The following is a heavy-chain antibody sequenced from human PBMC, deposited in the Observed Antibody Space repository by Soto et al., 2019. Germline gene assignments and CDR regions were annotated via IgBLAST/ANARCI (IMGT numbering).Heavy chain of an antibody. CDR2: VYPGDSHA. Sequence: PGESLKISCKGSGYSFTNYWIGWVRQMPGKGLEWMGIVYPGDSHAIYSPSFQGQVTMSADKSISTAYLQWSSLKASDTAMYYCARPYSGGPNDPFDVWGQGTMVTVSS. V-gene: IGHV5-51*01. CDR1: GYSFTNYW. CDR3: ARPYSGGPNDPFDV. D-gene: IGHD1-26*01. J-gene: IGHJ3*01.